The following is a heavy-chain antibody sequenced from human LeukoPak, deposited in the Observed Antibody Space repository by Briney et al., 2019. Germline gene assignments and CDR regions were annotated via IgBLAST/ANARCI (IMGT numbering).Heavy chain of an antibody. D-gene: IGHD3-16*02. CDR2: IYYSGST. CDR1: GGSISSGGYY. J-gene: IGHJ4*02. V-gene: IGHV4-31*03. Sequence: SETLSLTCTVSGGSISSGGYYWSWIRQHPGKGLEWIGYIYYSGSTYYNPSLKSRVTISVDTSKNQFSPKLSSVTAADTAVYYCARVRVNSYYFDYWGQGTLVTVSS. CDR3: ARVRVNSYYFDY.